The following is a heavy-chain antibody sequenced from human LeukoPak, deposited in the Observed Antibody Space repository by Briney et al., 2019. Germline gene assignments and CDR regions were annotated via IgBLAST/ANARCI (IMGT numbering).Heavy chain of an antibody. CDR1: GYTLTELS. Sequence: ASVKVSCKVSGYTLTELSMHWVRQAPGKGLEWMGGFDPEDGETIYAQKFQGRVTMTEDTSTDTAYMELSSLRSVDTAVYYCATGSGLYCSGGSCYSGDYWGQGTLVTVSS. D-gene: IGHD2-15*01. V-gene: IGHV1-24*01. CDR3: ATGSGLYCSGGSCYSGDY. J-gene: IGHJ4*02. CDR2: FDPEDGET.